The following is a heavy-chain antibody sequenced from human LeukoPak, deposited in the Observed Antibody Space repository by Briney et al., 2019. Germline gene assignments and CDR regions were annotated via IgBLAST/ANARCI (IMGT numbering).Heavy chain of an antibody. CDR3: ARSGGNSMQLDY. J-gene: IGHJ4*02. D-gene: IGHD4-23*01. CDR2: IYYSGST. CDR1: GGSISSYY. Sequence: PSETLSLTCTVSGGSISSYYWSWIRQPPGKGLEWIGYIYYSGSTNYNPSLKSRVTISVDTSKNQFSLKLSSVTAADTAVYYCARSGGNSMQLDYWGQGTLVTVSS. V-gene: IGHV4-59*01.